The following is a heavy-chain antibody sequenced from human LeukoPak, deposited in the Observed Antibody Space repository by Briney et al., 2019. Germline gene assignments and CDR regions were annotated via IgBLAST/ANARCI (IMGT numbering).Heavy chain of an antibody. CDR3: ARDREVRGVIIPDWFDP. Sequence: PSETLSLTCIVSGYSISSGYYWGWIRQPPGKGLEWIGNIHHSGSTYYNPSLKSRVTMSVDTSKNQFSLKLSSVTAADTAVYYCARDREVRGVIIPDWFDPWGQGTLVTVSS. V-gene: IGHV4-38-2*02. CDR1: GYSISSGYY. J-gene: IGHJ5*02. D-gene: IGHD3-10*01. CDR2: IHHSGST.